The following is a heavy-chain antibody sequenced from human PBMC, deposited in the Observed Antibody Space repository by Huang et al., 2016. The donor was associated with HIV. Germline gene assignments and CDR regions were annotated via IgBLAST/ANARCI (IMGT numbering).Heavy chain of an antibody. CDR1: GYSFKTYW. CDR2: IDPGDSDN. J-gene: IGHJ3*01. CDR3: ARKFSSTWYRAFDL. D-gene: IGHD6-13*01. Sequence: EVQLVQSGAEVKKPGESLKISGQGSGYSFKTYWIAWVRQMPGKGPEWLGIIDPGDSDNRYSPSFQRQVTISADKSIDTAHLQWRSLKASDTAMYYCARKFSSTWYRAFDLWGQGTMVTVSS. V-gene: IGHV5-51*01.